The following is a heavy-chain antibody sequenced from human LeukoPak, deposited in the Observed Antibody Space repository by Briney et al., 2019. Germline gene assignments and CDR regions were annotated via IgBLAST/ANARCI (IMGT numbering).Heavy chain of an antibody. Sequence: SSQTLSLTCTVSGGPISSGGYYWSWIRQHPGKGLEWIGYIYYSGSTYYNPSLKSRVTISVDTSKNQFSLKLSSVTAADTAVYYCARDQAHYSNSLAFDYYYGMDVWGQGTTVTVSS. CDR2: IYYSGST. J-gene: IGHJ6*02. CDR3: ARDQAHYSNSLAFDYYYGMDV. V-gene: IGHV4-31*03. CDR1: GGPISSGGYY. D-gene: IGHD4-4*01.